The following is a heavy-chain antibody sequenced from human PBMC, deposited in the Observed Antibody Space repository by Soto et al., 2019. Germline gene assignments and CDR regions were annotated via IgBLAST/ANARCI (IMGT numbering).Heavy chain of an antibody. J-gene: IGHJ6*02. CDR2: ISSSSSTI. CDR1: GFTFSSYS. V-gene: IGHV3-48*02. CDR3: ARDKEHNYYYYGLDV. Sequence: EVQLVESGGGLVQPGGSLRLSCAASGFTFSSYSMNWVRQAPGKGLEWVSYISSSSSTIYYADSVKGRFTISRDNAKNSLYLQMNSLSDEDTAVYYCARDKEHNYYYYGLDVWGQGTTVTVSS.